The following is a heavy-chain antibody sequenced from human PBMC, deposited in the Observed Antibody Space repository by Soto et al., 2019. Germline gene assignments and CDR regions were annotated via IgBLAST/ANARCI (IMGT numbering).Heavy chain of an antibody. CDR3: ARDKSGPADY. D-gene: IGHD5-12*01. CDR1: GFTFSNYG. Sequence: GGSLRLSCAASGFTFSNYGMYWVRQAPGKGLMWVSGIKDDGSTSYADSVKGRFTISRDNAKNTLYLQMYSLRAEGTAVYYCARDKSGPADYWGQGTLVTVSS. J-gene: IGHJ4*02. V-gene: IGHV3-74*01. CDR2: IKDDGST.